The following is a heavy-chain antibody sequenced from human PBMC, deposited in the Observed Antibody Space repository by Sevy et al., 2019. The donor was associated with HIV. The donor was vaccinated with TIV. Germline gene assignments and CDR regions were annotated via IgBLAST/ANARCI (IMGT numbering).Heavy chain of an antibody. Sequence: ASVKVSCKASGYTFTSYAMNWVRQAPGQGLEWMGWINTNTGNPTYTQGFIGRFVFSLDTSVSTAYLQISSLKAEDTAVYYCARDLTRLGWSSGGSCPYDYWGQGTLVTVSS. V-gene: IGHV7-4-1*02. D-gene: IGHD2-15*01. CDR2: INTNTGNP. CDR1: GYTFTSYA. J-gene: IGHJ4*02. CDR3: ARDLTRLGWSSGGSCPYDY.